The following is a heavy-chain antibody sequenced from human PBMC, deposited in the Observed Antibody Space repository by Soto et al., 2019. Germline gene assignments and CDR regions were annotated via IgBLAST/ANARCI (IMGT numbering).Heavy chain of an antibody. CDR1: GSTFTSNG. CDR2: ISTYNENM. J-gene: IGHJ5*02. CDR3: ARGGGTILAPLP. D-gene: IGHD3-3*01. V-gene: IGHV1-18*04. Sequence: ASVKVSCKVSGSTFTSNGIGWVRQAPGQGLEWLGWISTYNENMDSAPKLEDRLTMTTDRSTTTAYMELRNLESDDTALYYCARGGGTILAPLPWGPGTLVTVSS.